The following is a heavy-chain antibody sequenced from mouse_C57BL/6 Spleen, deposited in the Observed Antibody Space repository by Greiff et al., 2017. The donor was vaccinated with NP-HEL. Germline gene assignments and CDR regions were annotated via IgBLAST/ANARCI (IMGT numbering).Heavy chain of an antibody. V-gene: IGHV5-4*01. J-gene: IGHJ4*01. CDR2: ISDGGSYT. Sequence: EVKLMESGGGLVKPGGSLKLSCAASGFTFSSYAMSWVRQTPEKRLEWVATISDGGSYTYYPDNVKGRFTISRDNAKNNLYLQMSHLKSEDTAMYYCARDLEGGYYAMDYWGQGTSVTVSS. CDR3: ARDLEGGYYAMDY. CDR1: GFTFSSYA.